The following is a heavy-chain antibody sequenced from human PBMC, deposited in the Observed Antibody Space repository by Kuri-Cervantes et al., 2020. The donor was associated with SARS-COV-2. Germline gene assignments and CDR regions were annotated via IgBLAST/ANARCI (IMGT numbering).Heavy chain of an antibody. D-gene: IGHD4-17*01. CDR2: ISYSGPT. V-gene: IGHV4-39*01. Sequence: SETLSLTCTVSGGSVSSSGYYWTWIRQPPGKGLAWIGSISYSGPTSHNPSLKSRVTISLDTSKNQFSLRLTSVTAADSAVYYCARHLGGYGDRGFDFWGQGTLVTVSS. CDR3: ARHLGGYGDRGFDF. CDR1: GGSVSSSGYY. J-gene: IGHJ4*02.